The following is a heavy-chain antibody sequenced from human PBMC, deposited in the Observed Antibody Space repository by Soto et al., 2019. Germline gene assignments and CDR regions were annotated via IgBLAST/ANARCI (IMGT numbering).Heavy chain of an antibody. V-gene: IGHV3-7*01. J-gene: IGHJ4*02. CDR2: IKQDGSEK. D-gene: IGHD3-3*01. CDR3: ARDREYDFWSGYYMNPPGY. Sequence: PGGSLRLSCAASGFTFSSYWMSWVRQAPGKGLEWVANIKQDGSEKYYVDSVKGRFSISRDNAKNSLYLQMNSLRAEDTAVYYCARDREYDFWSGYYMNPPGYWGQGTLVTVSS. CDR1: GFTFSSYW.